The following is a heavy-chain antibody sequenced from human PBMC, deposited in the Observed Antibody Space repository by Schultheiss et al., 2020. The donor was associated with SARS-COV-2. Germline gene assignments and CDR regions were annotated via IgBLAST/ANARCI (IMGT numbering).Heavy chain of an antibody. CDR3: ARDLESAYQLLYRDYYYYGMDV. V-gene: IGHV3-48*02. CDR1: GFTFSSYS. CDR2: ISSSSSTI. D-gene: IGHD2-2*02. Sequence: GGSLRLSCAASGFTFSSYSMNWVRQAPGKGLGWVSYISSSSSTIYYADSVKGRFTISRDNAKNSLYLQMNSLRDEDTAVYYCARDLESAYQLLYRDYYYYGMDVWGQGTTVTVSS. J-gene: IGHJ6*02.